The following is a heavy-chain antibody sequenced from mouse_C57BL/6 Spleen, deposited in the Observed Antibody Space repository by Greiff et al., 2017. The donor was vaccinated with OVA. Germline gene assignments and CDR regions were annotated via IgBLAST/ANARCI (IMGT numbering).Heavy chain of an antibody. D-gene: IGHD2-1*01. J-gene: IGHJ4*01. V-gene: IGHV3-1*01. CDR2: ISYSGST. CDR1: GYSITSGYD. CDR3: ARGGNYRYYAMDY. Sequence: VQLKESGPGMVKPSQSLSLTCTVTGYSITSGYDWHWIRHFPGNKLEWMGYISYSGSTNYNPSLKSRISITHDTSKNHFFLKLNSVTTEYTATYYCARGGNYRYYAMDYWGQGTSVTVSS.